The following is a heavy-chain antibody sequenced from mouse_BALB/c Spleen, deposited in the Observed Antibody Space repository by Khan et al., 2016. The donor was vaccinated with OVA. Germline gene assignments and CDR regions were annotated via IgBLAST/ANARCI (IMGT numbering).Heavy chain of an antibody. J-gene: IGHJ2*01. D-gene: IGHD1-2*01. CDR3: ARTARIKY. Sequence: EVELVESGPGLVKPSQSLSLTCTVTGYSITSGYGWNWIRQFPGNKLEWMGYISYSGSTNYNPSITSRISITRDTSKNQFFLQLNSVTTEDTATYYCARTARIKYWGQGTTLTVSS. V-gene: IGHV3-2*02. CDR1: GYSITSGYG. CDR2: ISYSGST.